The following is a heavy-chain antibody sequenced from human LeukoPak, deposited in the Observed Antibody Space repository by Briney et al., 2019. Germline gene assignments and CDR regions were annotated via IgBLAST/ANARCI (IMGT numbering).Heavy chain of an antibody. D-gene: IGHD3-22*01. Sequence: GESLKISCKGSGYSFTSYWIGWVRQMPGKGLEWMGIIYPGDSDTGYSPSFQGQVTISADKSISTAYLQWSSLKASDTVMYYCARLGGDYYDSSGYPFDYWGQGTLVTVSS. V-gene: IGHV5-51*01. CDR3: ARLGGDYYDSSGYPFDY. J-gene: IGHJ4*02. CDR2: IYPGDSDT. CDR1: GYSFTSYW.